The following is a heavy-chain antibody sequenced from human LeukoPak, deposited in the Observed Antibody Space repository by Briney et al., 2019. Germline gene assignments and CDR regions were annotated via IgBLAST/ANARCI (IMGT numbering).Heavy chain of an antibody. CDR3: AKDGPGVGYDSSGCYDY. J-gene: IGHJ4*02. D-gene: IGHD3-22*01. CDR2: ISWNSGSI. CDR1: GFTFDDYA. V-gene: IGHV3-9*01. Sequence: PGRSLRLSCAASGFTFDDYAMHWVRQAPGKGLEWVSGISWNSGSIGYADSVKGRFTISRDNAKNSLYLQMNSLRAEDTALYYCAKDGPGVGYDSSGCYDYWGQGTLVTVSS.